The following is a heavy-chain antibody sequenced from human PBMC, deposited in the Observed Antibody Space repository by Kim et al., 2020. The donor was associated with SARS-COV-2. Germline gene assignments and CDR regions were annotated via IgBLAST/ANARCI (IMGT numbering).Heavy chain of an antibody. D-gene: IGHD2-15*01. J-gene: IGHJ5*01. CDR1: GFSINTGFF. Sequence: SETLSLTCTVSGFSINTGFFWGWIRQPPGKGLQWIGSINFSGETHYHPSLTGRASLSVDTANNQFSLRLRSVTAADTAIYYCVRVDGCYCRGTTCYDS. V-gene: IGHV4-38-2*02. CDR2: INFSGET. CDR3: VRVDGCYCRGTTCYDS.